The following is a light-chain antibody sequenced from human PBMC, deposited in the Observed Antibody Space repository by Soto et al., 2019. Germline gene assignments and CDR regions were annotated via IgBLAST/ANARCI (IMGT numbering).Light chain of an antibody. CDR3: QQYGDLPWT. J-gene: IGKJ1*01. V-gene: IGKV3-20*01. CDR2: SAS. CDR1: QNLGTLY. Sequence: EIVLTQSPGTLPLSPGERGTLSCRASQNLGTLYLAWFQQKSGQAPRLLIYSASRRATGIPDRFSGSGSGTDFTLTIDRLESEDFAVYFCQQYGDLPWTFGQGTKVDIK.